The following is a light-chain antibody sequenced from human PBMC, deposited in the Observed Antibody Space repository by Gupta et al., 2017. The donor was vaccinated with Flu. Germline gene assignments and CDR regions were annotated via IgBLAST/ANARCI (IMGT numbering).Light chain of an antibody. Sequence: PDFQSVTPKEKVTITCRASQSIGSGLHWYQQKPDQSPKLLIKYASQSCSGVPSRFSGSGSGTDFTLTINSLEAEDAATYYCQQSSSLPYTFGQGTKLEI. CDR2: YAS. J-gene: IGKJ2*01. CDR1: QSIGSG. CDR3: QQSSSLPYT. V-gene: IGKV6-21*01.